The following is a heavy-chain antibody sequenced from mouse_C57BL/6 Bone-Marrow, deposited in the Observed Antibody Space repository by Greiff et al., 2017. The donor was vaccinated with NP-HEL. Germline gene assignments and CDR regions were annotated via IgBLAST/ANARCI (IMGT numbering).Heavy chain of an antibody. CDR3: ARGGARNYFDY. CDR2: IRNNANGYTT. V-gene: IGHV7-3*01. J-gene: IGHJ2*01. Sequence: EVKLVESGGGLVQPGGSLSLSCAASGFTFTDYYMSWVRQPPGKALEWLGFIRNNANGYTTEYNASVKGRFTISRDNFQSILYLRMNALRAEDSATYYCARGGARNYFDYWGQGTTLTVSS. CDR1: GFTFTDYY.